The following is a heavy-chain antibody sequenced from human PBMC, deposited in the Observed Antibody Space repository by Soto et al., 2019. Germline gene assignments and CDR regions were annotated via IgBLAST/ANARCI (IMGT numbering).Heavy chain of an antibody. J-gene: IGHJ6*02. V-gene: IGHV1-69*13. CDR3: ARALRVYYYYGMDV. D-gene: IGHD6-13*01. Sequence: SVKVSCKASGGTFSSYAISWLRQSPGQGLEWMGGIIPIFGTANYAQKFQGRVTITADESTSTAYMELSSLRSEDTAVYYCARALRVYYYYGMDVWGQGTTVTVSS. CDR2: IIPIFGTA. CDR1: GGTFSSYA.